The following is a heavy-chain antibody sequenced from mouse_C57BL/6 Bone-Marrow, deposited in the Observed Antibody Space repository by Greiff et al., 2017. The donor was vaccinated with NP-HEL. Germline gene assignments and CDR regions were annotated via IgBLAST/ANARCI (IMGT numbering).Heavy chain of an antibody. CDR3: ARDDSNYAMDY. D-gene: IGHD2-5*01. J-gene: IGHJ4*01. CDR1: GYSITSGYY. Sequence: ESGPGLVKPSQSLSLTCSVTGYSITSGYYWNWIRQFPGNKLEWMGYISYDGSNNYNPSLKNRISITRDTSKNQFFLKLNSVTTEDTATYYCARDDSNYAMDYWGQGTSVTVSS. V-gene: IGHV3-6*01. CDR2: ISYDGSN.